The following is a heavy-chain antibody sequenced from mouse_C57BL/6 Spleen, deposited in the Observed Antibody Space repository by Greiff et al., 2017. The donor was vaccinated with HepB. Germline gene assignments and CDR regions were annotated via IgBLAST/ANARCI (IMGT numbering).Heavy chain of an antibody. CDR1: GYTFTEYT. CDR2: FYPGSGSI. V-gene: IGHV1-62-2*01. Sequence: VKLQESGAELVKPGASVKLSCKASGYTFTEYTIHWVKQRSGQGLEWIGWFYPGSGSIKYNEKFKDKATLTADKSSSTVYMELSRLTSEDSAVYFCARHEDPDYYGSREAWFAYWGQGTLVTVSA. J-gene: IGHJ3*01. CDR3: ARHEDPDYYGSREAWFAY. D-gene: IGHD1-1*01.